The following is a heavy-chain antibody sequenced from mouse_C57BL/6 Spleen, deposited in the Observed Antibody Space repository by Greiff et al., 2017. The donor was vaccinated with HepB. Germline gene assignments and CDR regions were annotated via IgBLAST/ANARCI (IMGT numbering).Heavy chain of an antibody. J-gene: IGHJ1*03. CDR1: GFNFKNTY. CDR3: ARHITTVVALYFEV. CDR2: IDPANGNT. Sequence: VQLQQSVAELVRPGASVKLSCTASGFNFKNTYMHWVKQRPEQGLEWIGRIDPANGNTKYAPKFQGKATITANTSSNTAYLRLNSLTSEDTAIYYWARHITTVVALYFEVWGTGTTVTVAS. V-gene: IGHV14-3*01. D-gene: IGHD1-1*01.